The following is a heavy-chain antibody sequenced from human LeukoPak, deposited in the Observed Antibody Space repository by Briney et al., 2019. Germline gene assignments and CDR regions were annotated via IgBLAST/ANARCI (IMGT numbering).Heavy chain of an antibody. CDR1: GFTFSSYE. V-gene: IGHV3-48*03. Sequence: GGSLRLSCAASGFTFSSYEMIGVRQAPGKGREWVSYISSSGSTIYYADSVKGRFTISRDNAKNSLYLQMNSRRAEDTAVYYCAELGITMIGGVWGKGTTVTISS. CDR3: AELGITMIGGV. D-gene: IGHD3-10*02. CDR2: ISSSGSTI. J-gene: IGHJ6*04.